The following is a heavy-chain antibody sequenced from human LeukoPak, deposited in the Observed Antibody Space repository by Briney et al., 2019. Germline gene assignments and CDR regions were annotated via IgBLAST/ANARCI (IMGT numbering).Heavy chain of an antibody. Sequence: GGSLRLSCAASGFTFSSYSMNWVRQAPGKGLEWVSSIVSTGTLIYYVDSVKGRFTISRDNAKNSLFLQMNSLRAEDTAVYYCVRESVRNYVGRGAFDLWGQGTMVIISS. CDR3: VRESVRNYVGRGAFDL. CDR1: GFTFSSYS. V-gene: IGHV3-48*04. CDR2: IVSTGTLI. J-gene: IGHJ3*01. D-gene: IGHD1-7*01.